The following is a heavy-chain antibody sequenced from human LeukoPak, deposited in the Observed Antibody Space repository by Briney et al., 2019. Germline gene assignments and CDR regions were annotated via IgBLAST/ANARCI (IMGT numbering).Heavy chain of an antibody. D-gene: IGHD2-2*01. CDR3: AKDDLSIVLIPAAMVFDY. Sequence: GGSLRLSCAASGFTFSGYGMDWVRQAPGKGLEWGAAILYDGSKRYYADSVKGRFTISRDDSMNTLYLQMHSLRAEDTAVYYCAKDDLSIVLIPAAMVFDYWGQGTLVTVSS. CDR1: GFTFSGYG. V-gene: IGHV3-30*18. J-gene: IGHJ4*02. CDR2: ILYDGSKR.